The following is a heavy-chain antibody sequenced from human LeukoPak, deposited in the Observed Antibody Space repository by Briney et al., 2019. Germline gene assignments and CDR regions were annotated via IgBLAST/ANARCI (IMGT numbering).Heavy chain of an antibody. Sequence: GGSLRLSCAASGFTFTIYAMSWVRQAPGKGLEWVSAITGSGGSTYYADSVKGRFTISRDNSKNTLYLQMNSLRAEDTAVYYCAKEKWDSAVAGHFDYWGQGTLVTVSS. V-gene: IGHV3-23*01. D-gene: IGHD6-19*01. J-gene: IGHJ4*02. CDR3: AKEKWDSAVAGHFDY. CDR1: GFTFTIYA. CDR2: ITGSGGST.